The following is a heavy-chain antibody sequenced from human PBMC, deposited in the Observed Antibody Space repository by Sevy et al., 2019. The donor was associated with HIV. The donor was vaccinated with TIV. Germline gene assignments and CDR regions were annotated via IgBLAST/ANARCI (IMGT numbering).Heavy chain of an antibody. D-gene: IGHD1-7*01. CDR2: MNPNSGNT. Sequence: ASVKVSCKASGYTFTSYDINWVRQATGQGLEWMGWMNPNSGNTGYAQKFQGRVTMTRNTSISTAYMELSSLRSEDTAVYYCARVSGTHNWFDPWGQGTLATVSS. V-gene: IGHV1-8*01. J-gene: IGHJ5*02. CDR1: GYTFTSYD. CDR3: ARVSGTHNWFDP.